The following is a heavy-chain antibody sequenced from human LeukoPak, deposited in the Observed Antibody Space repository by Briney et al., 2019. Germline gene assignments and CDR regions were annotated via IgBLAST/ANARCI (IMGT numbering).Heavy chain of an antibody. Sequence: GGSLRLSCEASGFTFNTYSMNWARQAPGKGLEWVSSIDSSGGYMFYADSVKGRFIISSDNAKDSLYLQMNSLRVEDTAVYYCLRGDRRDYWGQGTLVTISS. J-gene: IGHJ4*02. CDR3: LRGDRRDY. CDR2: IDSSGGYM. V-gene: IGHV3-21*06. CDR1: GFTFNTYS.